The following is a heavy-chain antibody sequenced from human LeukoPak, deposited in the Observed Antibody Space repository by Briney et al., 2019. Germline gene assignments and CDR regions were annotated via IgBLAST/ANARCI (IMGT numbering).Heavy chain of an antibody. J-gene: IGHJ6*03. Sequence: VASVKVSCKASGGTFSSYAISWVRQAPGQGLEWMGGIIPIFGTANYAQKFQGRVTITADESTSTAYMVLSSLRSEDTAVYYCARDLRPDDYVWGPYYYYMDVWGKGTTVTASS. D-gene: IGHD3-16*01. V-gene: IGHV1-69*13. CDR1: GGTFSSYA. CDR2: IIPIFGTA. CDR3: ARDLRPDDYVWGPYYYYMDV.